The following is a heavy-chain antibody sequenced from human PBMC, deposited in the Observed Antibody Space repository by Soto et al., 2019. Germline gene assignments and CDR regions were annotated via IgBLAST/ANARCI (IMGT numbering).Heavy chain of an antibody. Sequence: PGGSLRLSCTASGFTFGDYAMSWFRQAPGKGLEWVGFIRSKAYGGTTEYAASVRGRFTISRDDSKSIAYLQMNSLKTEDTAVYYCTRDHYYDSSGIYGMDVWGQGTTVTVSS. CDR2: IRSKAYGGTT. CDR1: GFTFGDYA. V-gene: IGHV3-49*03. J-gene: IGHJ6*02. CDR3: TRDHYYDSSGIYGMDV. D-gene: IGHD3-22*01.